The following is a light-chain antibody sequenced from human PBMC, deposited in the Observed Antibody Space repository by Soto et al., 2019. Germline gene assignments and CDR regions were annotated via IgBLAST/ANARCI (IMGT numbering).Light chain of an antibody. V-gene: IGKV3-15*01. J-gene: IGKJ5*01. CDR3: QQYDNWPPMYT. Sequence: ILMTQSPATLSVSPGERATLSCRASQNIASNLAWYQHKPGQPPRLLMYGASMRPTNISARFSGTGSGTEFTLTISSLQTEDFEVYYCQQYDNWPPMYTFGQGTRLEIK. CDR2: GAS. CDR1: QNIASN.